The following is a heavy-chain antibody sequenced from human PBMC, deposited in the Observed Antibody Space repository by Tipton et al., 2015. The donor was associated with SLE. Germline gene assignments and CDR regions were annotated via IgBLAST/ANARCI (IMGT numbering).Heavy chain of an antibody. Sequence: SLRLSCAASGFTFSNYPMSWVRQAPGRGLEWVSTISGSGLSTYYADSVKGRFTISRDDFKNTLYLQMNSLRADDTAVYYCAKDRLGVSATGTTFDYWGQGTLVTVSS. V-gene: IGHV3-23*01. J-gene: IGHJ4*02. CDR2: ISGSGLST. D-gene: IGHD6-13*01. CDR1: GFTFSNYP. CDR3: AKDRLGVSATGTTFDY.